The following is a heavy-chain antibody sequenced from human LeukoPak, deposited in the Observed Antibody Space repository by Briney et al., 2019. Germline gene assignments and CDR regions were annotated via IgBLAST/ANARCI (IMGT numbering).Heavy chain of an antibody. V-gene: IGHV5-51*01. CDR2: IYPGDSDT. J-gene: IGHJ6*03. CDR1: GYSFTSYW. CDR3: ARSDCSSTSCYTWGSGYYYYMDV. D-gene: IGHD2-2*02. Sequence: GESLKISCKGSGYSFTSYWIGWVRQMPGKGLEWMGIIYPGDSDTRYSPSFQGQVTISADKSISTAYLQWSSLKASDTAMYCCARSDCSSTSCYTWGSGYYYYMDVWGKGTTVTVSS.